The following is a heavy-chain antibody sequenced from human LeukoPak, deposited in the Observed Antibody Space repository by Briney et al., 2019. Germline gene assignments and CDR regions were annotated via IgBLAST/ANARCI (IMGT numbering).Heavy chain of an antibody. D-gene: IGHD4/OR15-4a*01. Sequence: GGSLRLSCAASGFTFDNYAMNWVRQAPGKGLEWVLGISGSGVKTYYTESVKGRFTISRDNSKNTLYLQLNSLRGEDTAIYYCARDTSYNYGAHAMDVWGQGTTVTVSS. J-gene: IGHJ6*02. V-gene: IGHV3-23*01. CDR2: ISGSGVKT. CDR1: GFTFDNYA. CDR3: ARDTSYNYGAHAMDV.